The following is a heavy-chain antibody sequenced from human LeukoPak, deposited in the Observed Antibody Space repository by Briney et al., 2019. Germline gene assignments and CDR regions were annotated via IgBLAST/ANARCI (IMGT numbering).Heavy chain of an antibody. CDR1: GGSISSGDYY. CDR3: ARAKLSMVRGVILSGPYYYYGMDV. J-gene: IGHJ6*02. V-gene: IGHV4-30-4*01. CDR2: IYYSGST. D-gene: IGHD3-10*01. Sequence: SETLSLTCTVSGGSISSGDYYWSWIRQPPGKGLEWVGYIYYSGSTYYNPSLKSRVTISVDTSKNQFSLKLSSVTAADTAVYYCARAKLSMVRGVILSGPYYYYGMDVWGQGTTVTASS.